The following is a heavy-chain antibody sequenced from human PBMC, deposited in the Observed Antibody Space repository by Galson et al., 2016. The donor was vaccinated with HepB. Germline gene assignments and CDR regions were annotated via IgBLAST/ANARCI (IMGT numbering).Heavy chain of an antibody. CDR3: ASPSRSRRFVDL. D-gene: IGHD3-10*01. Sequence: SETLSLTCAGYGGSFSAYYWSWIRQPPGKGLEWIGEINHSGSTNYNPSLKSRVTISIDTSKSQFSLKLTSVTAADTAVYYCASPSRSRRFVDLWGRGTLVTVSS. CDR2: INHSGST. J-gene: IGHJ2*01. CDR1: GGSFSAYY. V-gene: IGHV4-34*01.